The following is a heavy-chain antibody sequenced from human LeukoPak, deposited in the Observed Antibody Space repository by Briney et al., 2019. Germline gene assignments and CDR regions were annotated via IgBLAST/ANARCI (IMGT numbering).Heavy chain of an antibody. CDR3: AREPTAAGYVDY. J-gene: IGHJ4*02. CDR2: ISGSGTRT. CDR1: GFTFSTYA. Sequence: GGSLRLSCAASGFTFSTYAMSWVRQAPGKGLEWVSAISGSGTRTYYADSVKGRFTVSRDNSQNTLYLQMNSLRAEDTAIYYCAREPTAAGYVDYWGQGTLATVSS. V-gene: IGHV3-23*01. D-gene: IGHD3-16*01.